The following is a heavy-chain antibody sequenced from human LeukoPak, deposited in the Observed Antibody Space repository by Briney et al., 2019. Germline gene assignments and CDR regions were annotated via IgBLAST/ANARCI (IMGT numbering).Heavy chain of an antibody. V-gene: IGHV5-51*01. CDR2: IYPGDSDT. CDR3: ARVHPAGGSGYGDY. D-gene: IGHD3-22*01. Sequence: GESLEISCTGSGYTFTNYWIGWVRQMPGKGLEWMGIIYPGDSDTRYSPSFQGQVTISADRSISIAYLQWSSLRASDTAMYFCARVHPAGGSGYGDYWGQGTLVTVSS. J-gene: IGHJ4*02. CDR1: GYTFTNYW.